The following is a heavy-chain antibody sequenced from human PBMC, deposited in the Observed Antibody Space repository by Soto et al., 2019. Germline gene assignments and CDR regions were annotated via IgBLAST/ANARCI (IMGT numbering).Heavy chain of an antibody. CDR2: ISDSGGRT. Sequence: GGSLRLSCAASGFTFSTYAMSWVRQAPGKGLEWVSSISDSGGRTYYGGSVKGRFTVSRDNSKNTLYLQMNSLRAEETAVYYCAKGVLNLMAQYCYYGMDVCGQGTTVTVSS. CDR3: AKGVLNLMAQYCYYGMDV. CDR1: GFTFSTYA. V-gene: IGHV3-23*01. D-gene: IGHD2-8*01. J-gene: IGHJ6*02.